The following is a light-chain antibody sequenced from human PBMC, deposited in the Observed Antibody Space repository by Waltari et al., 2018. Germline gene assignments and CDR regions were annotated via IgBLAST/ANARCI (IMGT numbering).Light chain of an antibody. J-gene: IGLJ2*01. CDR1: SSDVGGYNY. CDR3: CSYAGSYTL. Sequence: QSALTQPRSVSGSPGQSVPISCPGTSSDVGGYNYVSWYQQHPGKAPKLMIYDVSKRPSGVPDRFSGSKSGNTASLTISGLQAEDEADYYCCSYAGSYTLFGGGTKLTVL. CDR2: DVS. V-gene: IGLV2-11*01.